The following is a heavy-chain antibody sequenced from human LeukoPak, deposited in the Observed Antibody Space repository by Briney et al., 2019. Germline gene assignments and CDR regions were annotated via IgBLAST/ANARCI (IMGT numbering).Heavy chain of an antibody. CDR3: AREGIVDTAMDDAFDI. CDR1: GFTLSSYE. V-gene: IGHV3-23*01. D-gene: IGHD5-18*01. J-gene: IGHJ3*02. Sequence: PGGSLRLSCTVSGFTLSSYEMSWIRQAPGKGLEWVSSVDYSADSTHYADSVMGRFTISRDNSKNTLYLQLNSLSADDTAVYYCAREGIVDTAMDDAFDIWGQGTMVTVSS. CDR2: VDYSADST.